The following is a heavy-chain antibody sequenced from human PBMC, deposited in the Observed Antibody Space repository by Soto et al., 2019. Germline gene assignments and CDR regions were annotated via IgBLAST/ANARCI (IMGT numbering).Heavy chain of an antibody. J-gene: IGHJ4*02. D-gene: IGHD2-2*01. CDR3: ARKNPLPAGGLPDY. CDR1: GYTFTNYD. Sequence: QVQLVQSGAEVKKPGASVKVSCKASGYTFTNYDISWVRQAPGQGLEWMGWISAYNDNTNYAQKLQGRVTMTTDTSTGTAYMELRSLRSDDTAVYYCARKNPLPAGGLPDYWGQGTLVTVSS. CDR2: ISAYNDNT. V-gene: IGHV1-18*01.